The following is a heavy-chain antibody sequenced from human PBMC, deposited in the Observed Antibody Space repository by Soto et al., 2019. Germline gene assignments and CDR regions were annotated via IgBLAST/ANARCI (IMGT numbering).Heavy chain of an antibody. CDR1: GGSISSGGYY. CDR2: IYYSGST. V-gene: IGHV4-31*03. Sequence: QVQLQESGPGLVKPSQTLSLTCTVSGGSISSGGYYWSWIRQHPGKGLEWLGYIYYSGSTYYNPSLKSRVTISVDTSQNHFSLKLSSVTAADTAVYYCARAAHYSSPFRWFDPWGQGTLVTVSS. CDR3: ARAAHYSSPFRWFDP. D-gene: IGHD6-13*01. J-gene: IGHJ5*02.